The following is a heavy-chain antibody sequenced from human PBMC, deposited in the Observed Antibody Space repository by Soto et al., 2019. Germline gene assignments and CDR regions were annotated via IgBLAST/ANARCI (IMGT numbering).Heavy chain of an antibody. CDR2: IPASGGEI. J-gene: IGHJ4*02. Sequence: GGSLRLSCAASGFTFSDYYMTWIGQAPGKGLEWVSYIPASGGEIHYADSVKGRFTISRDNAENALYLQMNSLRAEDTAVYYCATYYYGSGSSFDYWGQGTLVTVSS. CDR1: GFTFSDYY. CDR3: ATYYYGSGSSFDY. V-gene: IGHV3-11*01. D-gene: IGHD3-10*01.